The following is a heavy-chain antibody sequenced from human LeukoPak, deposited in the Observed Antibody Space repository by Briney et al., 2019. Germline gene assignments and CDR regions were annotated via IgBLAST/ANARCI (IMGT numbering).Heavy chain of an antibody. CDR1: GFTFSSYA. V-gene: IGHV3-23*01. CDR2: ISGRGGST. J-gene: IGHJ6*03. D-gene: IGHD3-9*01. Sequence: GGSLRLSCAASGFTFSSYAMSGVRQAPAKGLEWVPAISGRGGSTYYADAVKGRFTISRDNSKNTLYLQMPSLRAEDTAVYYCAKDSVLRYFDWLSNIPLYYYYYMDVWGKGTTVTVSS. CDR3: AKDSVLRYFDWLSNIPLYYYYYMDV.